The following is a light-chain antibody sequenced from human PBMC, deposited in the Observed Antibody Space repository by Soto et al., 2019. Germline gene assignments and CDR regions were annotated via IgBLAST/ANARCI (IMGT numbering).Light chain of an antibody. CDR2: GAS. CDR1: QTIVGTY. CDR3: QLGG. J-gene: IGKJ1*01. Sequence: DIVLTQSPGTLSLSPGERATLSCRASQTIVGTYLAWYQQKPGQAPRLLIYGASSRGSGIPDRFSGGGSGTDFTLTINRLEPEDSAVYYCQLGGFGQGTKVEI. V-gene: IGKV3-20*01.